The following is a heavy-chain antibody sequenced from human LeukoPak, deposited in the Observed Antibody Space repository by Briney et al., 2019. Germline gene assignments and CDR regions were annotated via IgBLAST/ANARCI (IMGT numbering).Heavy chain of an antibody. J-gene: IGHJ3*02. CDR1: GFTFDDYA. Sequence: GRSLRLSCAASGFTFDDYAMHWVRQAPGKGLEWVSGISWNSGSIGYADSVKGRFTISRDNAKNSLYLQMNSLGAEDMALYYCAKDVSGSYLDAFDIWGQGTMVTVSS. D-gene: IGHD6-19*01. V-gene: IGHV3-9*03. CDR3: AKDVSGSYLDAFDI. CDR2: ISWNSGSI.